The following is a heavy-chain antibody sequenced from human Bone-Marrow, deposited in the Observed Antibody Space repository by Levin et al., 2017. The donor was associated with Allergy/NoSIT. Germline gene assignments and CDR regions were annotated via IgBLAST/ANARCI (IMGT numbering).Heavy chain of an antibody. Sequence: GESLKISCKASGYRFTGHYIHWIRQTLGQGLEWMGYIHPKTGDTHSAQRFQGRVTLTSDSSLSTAFLELSRVTSDDTALYYCAKSGTTAFYYAFDPWGQGTPVIVSS. CDR2: IHPKTGDT. D-gene: IGHD3-22*01. V-gene: IGHV1-2*02. CDR1: GYRFTGHY. J-gene: IGHJ5*02. CDR3: AKSGTTAFYYAFDP.